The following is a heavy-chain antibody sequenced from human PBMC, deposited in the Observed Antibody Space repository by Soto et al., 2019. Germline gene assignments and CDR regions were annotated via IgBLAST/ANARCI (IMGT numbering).Heavy chain of an antibody. D-gene: IGHD5-18*01. CDR1: GGSISSYY. J-gene: IGHJ4*02. Sequence: SETLSLTCTVSGGSISSYYWSWIRQPPGKGLEWIGYIYYSGSTNYNPSLKSRVTISVDTSKNQFSLKLSSVTAADTAVYYCAREIEDTAMGRYYFDYWGQGTLVTVSS. CDR3: AREIEDTAMGRYYFDY. CDR2: IYYSGST. V-gene: IGHV4-59*01.